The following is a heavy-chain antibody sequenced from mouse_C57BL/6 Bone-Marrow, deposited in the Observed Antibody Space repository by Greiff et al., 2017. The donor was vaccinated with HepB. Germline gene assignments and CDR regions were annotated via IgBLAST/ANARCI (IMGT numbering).Heavy chain of an antibody. D-gene: IGHD2-1*01. Sequence: EVQLQESGGGLVQPGGSLKLSCAASGFTFSDYYMYWVRQTPEKRLEWVAYISNGGGSTYYPDTVKGRFTISRDNAKNTLYLQMSRLKSEDTAMYYCARHGGNYAYFDYWGQGTTLTVSS. CDR1: GFTFSDYY. CDR2: ISNGGGST. V-gene: IGHV5-12*01. CDR3: ARHGGNYAYFDY. J-gene: IGHJ2*01.